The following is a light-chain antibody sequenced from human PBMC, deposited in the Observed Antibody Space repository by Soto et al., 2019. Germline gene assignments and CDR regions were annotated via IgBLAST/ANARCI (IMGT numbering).Light chain of an antibody. CDR2: GVS. CDR1: QGVSSY. V-gene: IGKV3D-15*01. Sequence: EIVMTQSPATLSVSPGERATLSCRASQGVSSYLAWYQQKPGQAPRLLIYGVSIRATCIPARFSGSGSGTEFTLTISSLQSEDFADYYCQQYNNWPLTFGGGTKVEIK. CDR3: QQYNNWPLT. J-gene: IGKJ4*01.